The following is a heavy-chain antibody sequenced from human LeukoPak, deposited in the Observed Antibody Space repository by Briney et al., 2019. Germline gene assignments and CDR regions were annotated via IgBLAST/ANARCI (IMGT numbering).Heavy chain of an antibody. D-gene: IGHD3-22*01. CDR3: ARRFYYDSSGYRDAFDI. V-gene: IGHV4-39*01. Sequence: SETLSLTCTVSGGSISSSSYYWGWIRQPPGKGLEWIGSIYYGGSTYYNPSLKSRVTISVDTSKNQFSLKLSSVTAADTAVYYCARRFYYDSSGYRDAFDIWGQGTMVTVSS. J-gene: IGHJ3*02. CDR2: IYYGGST. CDR1: GGSISSSSYY.